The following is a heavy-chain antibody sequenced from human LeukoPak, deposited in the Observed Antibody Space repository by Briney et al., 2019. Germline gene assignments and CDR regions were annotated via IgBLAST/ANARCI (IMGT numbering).Heavy chain of an antibody. J-gene: IGHJ5*01. V-gene: IGHV3-66*03. D-gene: IGHD3-16*01. CDR1: GFSVSNYY. CDR3: ARDRAVTQVWVKFDS. CDR2: IRDSGAT. Sequence: QPGGSLRLSCAGSGFSVSNYYMNWVRQAPGKGLEWVSLIRDSGATFYADSVKGRFTISRDNSKNTIYLQMNRLRVEDTAVYFCARDRAVTQVWVKFDSWGQGTQVTVSS.